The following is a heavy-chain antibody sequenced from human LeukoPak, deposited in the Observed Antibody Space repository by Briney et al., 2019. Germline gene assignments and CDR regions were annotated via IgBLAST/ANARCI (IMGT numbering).Heavy chain of an antibody. CDR1: GFTFDDYG. D-gene: IGHD2-2*01. Sequence: PGGSLRLSCAASGFTFDDYGMSWVRQAPGKGLEWVPGINWNGGSTGYADSAKGRFTISRDNAKNSLYLQMNSLRAEDTALYYCVVPAAISPGYWGQGTLVTVSS. CDR2: INWNGGST. V-gene: IGHV3-20*04. J-gene: IGHJ4*02. CDR3: VVPAAISPGY.